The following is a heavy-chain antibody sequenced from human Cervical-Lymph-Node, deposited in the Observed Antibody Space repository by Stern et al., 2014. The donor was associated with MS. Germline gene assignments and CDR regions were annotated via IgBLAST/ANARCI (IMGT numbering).Heavy chain of an antibody. Sequence: QVQLGQSGAEVKKPGASVKVSCTASGYTFTSYYMHWVRQAPGKGLEWMGIINPSGGSTSYAQKFQGRVTMTRDTSTSTVYMELSSLRSEDTAVYYCATRVRGSIDYWGQGTLVTVSS. CDR2: INPSGGST. J-gene: IGHJ4*02. V-gene: IGHV1-46*01. CDR1: GYTFTSYY. D-gene: IGHD3-10*01. CDR3: ATRVRGSIDY.